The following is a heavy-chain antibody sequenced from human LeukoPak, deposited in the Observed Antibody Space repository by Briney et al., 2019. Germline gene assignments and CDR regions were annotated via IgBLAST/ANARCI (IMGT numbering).Heavy chain of an antibody. Sequence: SETLSLTCTVPGGSISSYYWSWIRQPPGKGLEWIGYIYYSGSTNYNPSLKSRVTISVDTSKNQFSLKLSSVTAADTAVYYCARVATFYYGMDVWGQGTTVTVSS. CDR1: GGSISSYY. J-gene: IGHJ6*02. V-gene: IGHV4-59*01. CDR3: ARVATFYYGMDV. CDR2: IYYSGST. D-gene: IGHD1-26*01.